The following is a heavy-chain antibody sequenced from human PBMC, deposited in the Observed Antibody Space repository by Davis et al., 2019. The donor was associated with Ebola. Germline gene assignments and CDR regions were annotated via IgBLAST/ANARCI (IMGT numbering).Heavy chain of an antibody. V-gene: IGHV3-21*01. CDR3: AKDSGWQMSP. D-gene: IGHD6-19*01. J-gene: IGHJ5*02. CDR2: ISLSSSYI. Sequence: PGGSLRLSCAASGFTFSDSTMDWVRQAPGKGLEWVSSISLSSSYIYYADSVKGRFTISRDNAKNSLYLQMNSLTVEDTAIYYCAKDSGWQMSPWGQGTLVIVSS. CDR1: GFTFSDST.